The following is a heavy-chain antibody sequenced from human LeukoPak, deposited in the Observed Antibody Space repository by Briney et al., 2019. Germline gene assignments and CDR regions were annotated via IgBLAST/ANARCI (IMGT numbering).Heavy chain of an antibody. CDR2: IKQDGSEQ. Sequence: PGGSLRLSCAASGFSFSAYWMNWVRQAPGRGLEWVGNIKQDGSEQYYVDSAKGRFTISRDNAKNSLYLQMNSLRAEDTAVYYCAGGEYAGYWGQGTLVTVFS. CDR3: AGGEYAGY. D-gene: IGHD4-17*01. J-gene: IGHJ4*02. V-gene: IGHV3-7*02. CDR1: GFSFSAYW.